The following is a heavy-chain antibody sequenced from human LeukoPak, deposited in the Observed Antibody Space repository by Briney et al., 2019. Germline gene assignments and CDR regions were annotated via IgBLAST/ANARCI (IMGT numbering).Heavy chain of an antibody. CDR1: GFTFSSYA. J-gene: IGHJ6*02. CDR2: ITGSGGST. CDR3: AGFPGYSYGDLSYYGLRV. V-gene: IGHV3-23*01. D-gene: IGHD5-18*01. Sequence: GGSLRLSCAASGFTFSSYAMSWVRQAPGKGLEWVSAITGSGGSTYYADSVKGRFTISRDNSKNTLYLQMNSLRAEDTAVYFCAGFPGYSYGDLSYYGLRVWGQGTTVTVSS.